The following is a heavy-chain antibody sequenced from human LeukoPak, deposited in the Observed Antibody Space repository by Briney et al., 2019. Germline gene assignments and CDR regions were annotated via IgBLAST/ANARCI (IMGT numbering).Heavy chain of an antibody. Sequence: SETLSLTCTVSGGSISTNHYWNWIRQPAGKGLEWIGRIYISGSTNYNPSLQSRITVSVDTSKNQFSLKLRSVTPADTAVYYCASGPYDFWSGYNAFDIWGQGTMVTVSS. CDR1: GGSISTNHY. D-gene: IGHD3-3*01. V-gene: IGHV4-4*07. CDR2: IYISGST. J-gene: IGHJ3*02. CDR3: ASGPYDFWSGYNAFDI.